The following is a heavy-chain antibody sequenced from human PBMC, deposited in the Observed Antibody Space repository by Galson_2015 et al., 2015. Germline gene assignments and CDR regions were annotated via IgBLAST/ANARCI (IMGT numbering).Heavy chain of an antibody. J-gene: IGHJ6*02. CDR2: ISYDGSNK. D-gene: IGHD2-15*01. V-gene: IGHV3-30*18. CDR1: GFTFSSYG. CDR3: AKEKFDIVVVVAATSVFRDGMDV. Sequence: SLRLSCAASGFTFSSYGMHWVRQAPGKGLEWVAVISYDGSNKYYADSVKGRFTISRDNSKNTLYLQMNSLRAEDTAVYYCAKEKFDIVVVVAATSVFRDGMDVWGQGTTVTVSS.